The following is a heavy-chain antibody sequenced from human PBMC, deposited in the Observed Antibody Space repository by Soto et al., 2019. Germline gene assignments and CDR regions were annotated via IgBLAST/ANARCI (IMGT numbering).Heavy chain of an antibody. J-gene: IGHJ3*02. CDR1: GFTVSSNY. D-gene: IGHD5-12*01. CDR3: ARVCPPKWLRFGDDAFDI. CDR2: IYSGGST. V-gene: IGHV3-66*01. Sequence: GGSLRLSCAASGFTVSSNYMSWVRQAPGKGLEWVSVIYSGGSTYYADSVKGRFTISRDNSKNTLYLQMNSLRAEDTAVYYCARVCPPKWLRFGDDAFDIWGQGTMVTVSS.